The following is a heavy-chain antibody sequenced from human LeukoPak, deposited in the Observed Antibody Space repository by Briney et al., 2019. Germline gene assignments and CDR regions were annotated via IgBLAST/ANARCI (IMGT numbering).Heavy chain of an antibody. J-gene: IGHJ4*02. CDR1: GLTFSSYA. CDR2: ISGSGGGT. D-gene: IGHD3-16*02. V-gene: IGHV3-23*01. Sequence: GGSLRLSCAASGLTFSSYAMSWVRQAPGKGLEWVAGISGSGGGTYHADSVKGRFTISRDNAKNTMYLQMKSLRAEDTAVYYCARLTFGGVIGFDYWGQGTLVTVSS. CDR3: ARLTFGGVIGFDY.